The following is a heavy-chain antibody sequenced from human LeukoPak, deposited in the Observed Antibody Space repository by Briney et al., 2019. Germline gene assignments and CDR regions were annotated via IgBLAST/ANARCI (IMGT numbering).Heavy chain of an antibody. CDR1: GYTFTTYW. Sequence: PGESLKISSRGSGYTFTTYWIGWVRQMPGNGLEWMGIIYPGDSDTRYSPSFQGQVTMSADKSINTAYLQWSSLKASDTAMYYCARRRGCSSSSCPPDYWGQGTLVTVSS. V-gene: IGHV5-51*01. J-gene: IGHJ4*02. D-gene: IGHD2-2*01. CDR3: ARRRGCSSSSCPPDY. CDR2: IYPGDSDT.